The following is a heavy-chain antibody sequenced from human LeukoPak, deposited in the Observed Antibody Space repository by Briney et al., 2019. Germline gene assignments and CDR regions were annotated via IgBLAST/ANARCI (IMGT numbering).Heavy chain of an antibody. Sequence: GGSLRLSCAASGFSLTNFDMNWVRQAPGKGLEWVSSISSSSNYIYYADSVKGRFTISRDNAKNSLYLQMNSLRAEDTAVYYCARGNTVWDYWGQGILVTVSS. J-gene: IGHJ4*02. CDR2: ISSSSNYI. D-gene: IGHD3-16*01. CDR1: GFSLTNFD. CDR3: ARGNTVWDY. V-gene: IGHV3-21*01.